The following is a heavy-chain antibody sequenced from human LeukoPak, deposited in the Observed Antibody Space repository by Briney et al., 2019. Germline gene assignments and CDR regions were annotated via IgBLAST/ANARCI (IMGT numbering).Heavy chain of an antibody. Sequence: SQTLSLTCTVSGGSISTGSYYWSWIRQPAGKGLEWIGRIYTSGSTNYNPSLKSRVTMSVDTSKNQFSLKLSSVTAADTAVYYCARDSQYYAGFDPWGQGTLVTVSS. CDR2: IYTSGST. J-gene: IGHJ5*02. V-gene: IGHV4-61*02. D-gene: IGHD3-3*01. CDR3: ARDSQYYAGFDP. CDR1: GGSISTGSYY.